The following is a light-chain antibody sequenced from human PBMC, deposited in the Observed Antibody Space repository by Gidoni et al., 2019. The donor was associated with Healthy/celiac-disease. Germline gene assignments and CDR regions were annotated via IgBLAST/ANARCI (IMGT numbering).Light chain of an antibody. CDR3: QQRSNWPPLT. CDR2: DAS. Sequence: IVLTQSPATLSLSPGERATLSCRASQSVTSYLAWYQQKPGQSPRLLIYDASNRATGIPARFSGSGSGTDFTLTISSREPEDFAVYYGQQRSNWPPLTFGGGTKVEIK. V-gene: IGKV3-11*01. J-gene: IGKJ4*01. CDR1: QSVTSY.